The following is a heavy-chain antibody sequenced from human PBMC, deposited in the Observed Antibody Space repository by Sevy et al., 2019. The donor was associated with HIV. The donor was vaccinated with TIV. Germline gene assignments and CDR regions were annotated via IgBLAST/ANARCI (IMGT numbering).Heavy chain of an antibody. D-gene: IGHD2-21*02. CDR3: ARGRGDPRADCLDY. J-gene: IGHJ4*02. CDR1: GFTFNIYS. CDR2: ISGSSSYI. V-gene: IGHV3-21*01. Sequence: GGSLRISCAASGFTFNIYSMNWVRQAPGKGLEWVSSISGSSSYIFYADSVKGRFTISRDNAKNSLYLQMNSLRAEDTAVYYCARGRGDPRADCLDYWGQGTLVTVSS.